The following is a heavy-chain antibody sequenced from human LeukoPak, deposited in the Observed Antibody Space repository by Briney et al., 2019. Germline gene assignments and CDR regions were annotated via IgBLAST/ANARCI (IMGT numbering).Heavy chain of an antibody. CDR2: INSDGSST. CDR1: GFTFSSYW. D-gene: IGHD1-26*01. CDR3: ARDDLVGATDY. Sequence: PGGSLRLSCAASGFTFSSYWMHWVRQAPGKGLVWVSRINSDGSSTSYADSVKGRFTISRDNAKNTLYLQMNSPRAEDTAVYYCARDDLVGATDYWGQGTLVTVSS. J-gene: IGHJ4*02. V-gene: IGHV3-74*01.